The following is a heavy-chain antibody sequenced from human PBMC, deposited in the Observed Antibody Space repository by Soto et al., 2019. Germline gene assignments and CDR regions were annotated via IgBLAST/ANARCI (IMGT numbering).Heavy chain of an antibody. CDR2: INVGGDTR. D-gene: IGHD3-9*01. J-gene: IGHJ4*02. CDR3: AKDAHPYFDWLFGY. CDR1: GCMFSSYE. Sequence: GGSLRISCAASGCMFSSYEFNWARLTQGKGLEWVSYINVGGDTRHYADSVRGRFTISRDDAKGSLYLQMNSLRAEDTAVYYCAKDAHPYFDWLFGYWGQGTLVTVSS. V-gene: IGHV3-48*03.